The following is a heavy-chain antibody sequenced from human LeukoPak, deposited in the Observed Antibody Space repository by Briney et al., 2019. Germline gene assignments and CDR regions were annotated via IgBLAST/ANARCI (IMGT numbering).Heavy chain of an antibody. V-gene: IGHV3-7*01. CDR1: GFTFSSYW. CDR2: IKTDGSQT. D-gene: IGHD7-27*01. CDR3: ARDLNWETY. Sequence: GGSLRLSCVASGFTFSSYWMIWVRQAPGKGLEWVANIKTDGSQTLYADSVKGRFTISRDNAKNSLYLQMNSLRVEDTAVYYCARDLNWETYWGQGTLVSVSS. J-gene: IGHJ4*02.